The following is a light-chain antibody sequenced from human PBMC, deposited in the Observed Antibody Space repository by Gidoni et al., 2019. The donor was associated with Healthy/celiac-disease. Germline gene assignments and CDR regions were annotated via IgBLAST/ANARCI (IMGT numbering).Light chain of an antibody. CDR2: GAS. V-gene: IGKV3-20*01. Sequence: SQSVSSSYLAWYQQKPGQAPRLLIYGASSRATGIPDRFSGSGSVTDFTLTISRLEPEDFAVYYCQQYGSLYTFGQGTKLEIK. J-gene: IGKJ2*01. CDR3: QQYGSLYT. CDR1: QSVSSSY.